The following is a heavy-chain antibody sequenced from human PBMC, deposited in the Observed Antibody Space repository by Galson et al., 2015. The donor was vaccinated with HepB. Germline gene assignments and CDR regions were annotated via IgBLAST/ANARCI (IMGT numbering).Heavy chain of an antibody. CDR2: ISNDGRTT. CDR1: GFTFSNNW. J-gene: IGHJ6*03. Sequence: SLRLSCAASGFTFSNNWMHWVRQAPGKGLVWVSRISNDGRTTNYVDSVKGRFTISRDNAKRTLYLQMNSLRAEDTAVYYCARGIYYYHYYMDVWGKGTTVTVSS. CDR3: ARGIYYYHYYMDV. D-gene: IGHD2-21*01. V-gene: IGHV3-74*01.